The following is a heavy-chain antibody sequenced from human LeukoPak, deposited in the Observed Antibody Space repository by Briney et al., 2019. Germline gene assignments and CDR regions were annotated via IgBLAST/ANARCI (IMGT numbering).Heavy chain of an antibody. J-gene: IGHJ6*03. V-gene: IGHV1-8*01. D-gene: IGHD6-13*01. CDR2: MNPNSGNT. Sequence: ASVKVSCKASGYTFTSYDINWVRQATGQGLEWMGWMNPNSGNTGYAQKFQGRVTMTRNTSISTAYMELSSLRSEDTAVYYCARVRLVDDSSSPGRYYYYYYYMDVWGKGTTVTVSS. CDR1: GYTFTSYD. CDR3: ARVRLVDDSSSPGRYYYYYYYMDV.